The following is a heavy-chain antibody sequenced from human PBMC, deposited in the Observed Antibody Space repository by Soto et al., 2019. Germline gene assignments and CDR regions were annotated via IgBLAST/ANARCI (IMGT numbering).Heavy chain of an antibody. CDR3: ARVAKQWLDRFDY. Sequence: EVQLVESGGGLVQPGGSLRLSYAASGFTFSSYSMNWVRQAPGKGLEWVSYISSSSSTIYYADSVKGRFTISRDNAKNSLYLQMNSLRDEDTAVYYCARVAKQWLDRFDYWGQGTLVTVSS. V-gene: IGHV3-48*02. CDR1: GFTFSSYS. J-gene: IGHJ4*02. D-gene: IGHD6-19*01. CDR2: ISSSSSTI.